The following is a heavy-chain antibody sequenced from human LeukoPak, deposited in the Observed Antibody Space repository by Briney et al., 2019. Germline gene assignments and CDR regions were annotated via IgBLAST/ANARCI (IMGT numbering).Heavy chain of an antibody. CDR1: GFTFSSYS. J-gene: IGHJ3*02. CDR3: ARDIGIAAAGTGDDAFDI. V-gene: IGHV3-21*01. D-gene: IGHD6-13*01. Sequence: GGSLRLSCAASGFTFSSYSRNWVRQAPGKGLEWVSSISSSSSYIYYADSVKGRFTISRDNAKNSLYLQMNTLRDAATAVYYCARDIGIAAAGTGDDAFDIWGQGTMVTVSS. CDR2: ISSSSSYI.